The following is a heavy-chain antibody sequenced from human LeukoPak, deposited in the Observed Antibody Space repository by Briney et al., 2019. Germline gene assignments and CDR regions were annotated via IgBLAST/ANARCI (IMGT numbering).Heavy chain of an antibody. CDR1: GFTFSDYY. CDR2: TSSSSSHT. V-gene: IGHV3-11*05. CDR3: ARAASRGYSYGFDY. J-gene: IGHJ4*02. D-gene: IGHD5-18*01. Sequence: PGGSLRLSCAASGFTFSDYYMSWIRQAPGKGLEWVSYTSSSSSHTNYADSVKGRFTISRDNAKNPLYLQMNSLRAEDTAVYYCARAASRGYSYGFDYWGQGTLVTVSS.